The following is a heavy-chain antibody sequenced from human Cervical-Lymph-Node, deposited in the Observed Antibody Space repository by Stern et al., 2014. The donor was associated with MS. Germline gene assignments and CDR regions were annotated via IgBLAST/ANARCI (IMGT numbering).Heavy chain of an antibody. CDR1: GFTFSTYA. V-gene: IGHV3-30*18. CDR2: ISCDGSNQ. Sequence: QVQLVESGGGVVKPGRSLRLSCAASGFTFSTYAMHWVRQAPGKGLEWVAVISCDGSNQYDSDSVKGRFTVSRDNSQNALYLQMNRLRAEDSAVYCCANDLGRGGVSYYYGMDVWGPGTTVTVSS. D-gene: IGHD2-8*02. CDR3: ANDLGRGGVSYYYGMDV. J-gene: IGHJ6*02.